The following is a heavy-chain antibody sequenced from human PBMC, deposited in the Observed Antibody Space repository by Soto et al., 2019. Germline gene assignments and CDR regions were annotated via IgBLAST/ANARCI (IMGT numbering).Heavy chain of an antibody. CDR3: ARVATARSYAFDI. V-gene: IGHV3-9*01. D-gene: IGHD2-21*02. CDR1: GFTFDDYA. J-gene: IGHJ3*02. Sequence: EVQLVESGGDLVQPGRSVRLSCAGSGFTFDDYAMHWVRQAPGAGLVRVSINRWNSGSINYAASVKGRFTISRDNAKKSLYLQMYSLRPEDTALYYCARVATARSYAFDIWGQVTMVIVAS. CDR2: NRWNSGSI.